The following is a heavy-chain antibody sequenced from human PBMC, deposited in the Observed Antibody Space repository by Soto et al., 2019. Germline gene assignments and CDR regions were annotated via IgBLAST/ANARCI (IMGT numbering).Heavy chain of an antibody. CDR1: GGSISSYF. CDR3: ARTGTTMVNVDC. D-gene: IGHD5-18*01. CDR2: IYYSGST. J-gene: IGHJ4*02. V-gene: IGHV4-59*08. Sequence: SETLSLTCTVSGGSISSYFWSWIRQPPGKGLEWIGYIYYSGSTNYNPSLKSRVTISVDTSKNQFSLNLSSVTAADTAVYYCARTGTTMVNVDCWGQGTLVTVS.